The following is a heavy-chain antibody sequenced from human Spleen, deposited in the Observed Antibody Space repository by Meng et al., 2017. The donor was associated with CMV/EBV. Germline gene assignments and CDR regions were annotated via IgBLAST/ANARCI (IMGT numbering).Heavy chain of an antibody. J-gene: IGHJ4*02. CDR3: ARVPSTYSPEGDY. CDR2: VSGYNGNT. V-gene: IGHV1-18*04. CDR1: GYTFTSYG. D-gene: IGHD2-15*01. Sequence: ASVKVSCKASGYTFTSYGITWVRQAPGQGLEWMGWVSGYNGNTNYAQKFQGRVTMTTDRSTSTAYMELRSPRSDDTSVYYCARVPSTYSPEGDYWGQGTLVTVSS.